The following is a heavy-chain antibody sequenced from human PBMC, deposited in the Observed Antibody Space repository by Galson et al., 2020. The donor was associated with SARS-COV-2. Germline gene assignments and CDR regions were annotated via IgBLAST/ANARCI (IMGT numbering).Heavy chain of an antibody. V-gene: IGHV4-31*03. D-gene: IGHD3-10*01. CDR1: GASISNGNYY. CDR2: IYYSGNT. Sequence: SETLSLTCTVSGASISNGNYYWNWLRQYPGKGPECIGHIYYSGNTYYTPSLKSRLIIYLDKSKNQFSLKLTSVTAADTAVYYCARCPLNTYDGTSGQYYFDSWGQGTLVTVSS. J-gene: IGHJ4*02. CDR3: ARCPLNTYDGTSGQYYFDS.